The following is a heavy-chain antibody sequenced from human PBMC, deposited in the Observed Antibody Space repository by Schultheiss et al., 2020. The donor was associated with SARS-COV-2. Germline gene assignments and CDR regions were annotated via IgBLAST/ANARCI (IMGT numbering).Heavy chain of an antibody. Sequence: GGSLRLSCAASGFTFTSYPMSWVRQAPGKGLEWVSTITGSAGNTYYADSVKGRFTIFRDNSKNTLYLQMSSLRAEDTAVYYCARVYGDYVDYWGQGTLVTVSS. V-gene: IGHV3-23*01. CDR2: ITGSAGNT. CDR1: GFTFTSYP. D-gene: IGHD4-17*01. J-gene: IGHJ4*02. CDR3: ARVYGDYVDY.